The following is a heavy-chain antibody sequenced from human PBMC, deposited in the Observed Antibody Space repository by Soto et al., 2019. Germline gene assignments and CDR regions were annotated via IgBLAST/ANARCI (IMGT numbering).Heavy chain of an antibody. V-gene: IGHV3-21*01. CDR2: ISSNSAYI. CDR3: TRDASRDSSARGWFDP. Sequence: AGGSLRLSCAASGFTFRSFTMNWVRPAPGKGLEWVSTISSNSAYIYYTDALRGRFTISRDNAKNSLHLQMNSLRAEDTAVYYCTRDASRDSSARGWFDPWGPGTLVTVSS. D-gene: IGHD6-13*01. CDR1: GFTFRSFT. J-gene: IGHJ5*02.